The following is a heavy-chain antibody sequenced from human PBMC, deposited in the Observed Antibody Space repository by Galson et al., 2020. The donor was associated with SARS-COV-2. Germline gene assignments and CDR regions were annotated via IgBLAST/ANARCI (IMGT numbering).Heavy chain of an antibody. Sequence: GGSLRLSCAASGFIFTNYEMNWVRQAPGKGLEWISYISDSGTNIYYADSVKGRFSISRDNTKNSVYLQMTSVSAEDTAVYYCASPYLAAASFFGAFDLWGRGTMVTVSS. CDR3: ASPYLAAASFFGAFDL. CDR1: GFIFTNYE. J-gene: IGHJ3*01. V-gene: IGHV3-48*03. CDR2: ISDSGTNI. D-gene: IGHD6-25*01.